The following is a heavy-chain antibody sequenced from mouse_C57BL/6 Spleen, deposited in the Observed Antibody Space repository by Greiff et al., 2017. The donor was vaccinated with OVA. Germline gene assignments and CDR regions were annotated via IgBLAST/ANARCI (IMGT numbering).Heavy chain of an antibody. J-gene: IGHJ1*03. CDR1: GYTFTSYW. CDR3: ARGGYYGSSFFWSFDV. D-gene: IGHD1-1*01. V-gene: IGHV1-61*01. Sequence: QVQLQQPGAELVRPGSSVKLSCKASGYTFTSYWMDWVKQRPGQGLEWIGNIYPSDSETHYNQKFKDKATLTVDKSSSTAYMQLSSLTSEDSAVYYCARGGYYGSSFFWSFDVWGTGTTVTVSS. CDR2: IYPSDSET.